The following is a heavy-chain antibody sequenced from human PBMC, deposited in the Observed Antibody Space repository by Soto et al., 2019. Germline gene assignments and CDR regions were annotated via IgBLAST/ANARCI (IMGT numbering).Heavy chain of an antibody. D-gene: IGHD5-18*01. J-gene: IGHJ6*02. V-gene: IGHV3-13*01. Sequence: EVQLVESGGGLVQPAGSLRLSCAASGFTFSSYDMHWVRQATGKGLEWVSAIGTAGDTYYPGSVKGRFTISRENAKNSLYLQMNSLRAEDTAVYYCARDRPGSYGFGTTYYYGMDVWGQGTTVTVSS. CDR1: GFTFSSYD. CDR2: IGTAGDT. CDR3: ARDRPGSYGFGTTYYYGMDV.